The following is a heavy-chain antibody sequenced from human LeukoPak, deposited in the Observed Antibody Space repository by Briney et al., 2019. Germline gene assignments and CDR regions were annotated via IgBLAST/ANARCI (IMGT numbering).Heavy chain of an antibody. J-gene: IGHJ4*02. CDR3: AKAKPYSSSWYWDY. D-gene: IGHD6-13*01. V-gene: IGHV3-23*01. Sequence: GGSLRLSCAASGFTFSSYAMSWVRQAPGKGLEWVSTISGSGGSTYYADSVKGRFTISRDNSKNTLYLQMNSLRAEDTAVYYCAKAKPYSSSWYWDYWGQGTLVTVSS. CDR2: ISGSGGST. CDR1: GFTFSSYA.